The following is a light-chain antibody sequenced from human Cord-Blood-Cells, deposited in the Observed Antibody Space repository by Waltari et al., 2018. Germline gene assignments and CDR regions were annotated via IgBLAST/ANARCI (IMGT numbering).Light chain of an antibody. CDR3: QVWDSSSDHPVV. Sequence: SYVLTQPPSVSVAPGKTARITCGGNNLGSKSEHWYQQKPGQAPVLVVYDDSDRPSGIPERFSGSNSGNTATLTISRVEAGDEADYYCQVWDSSSDHPVVFGGGTKLTVL. J-gene: IGLJ2*01. CDR1: NLGSKS. CDR2: DDS. V-gene: IGLV3-21*03.